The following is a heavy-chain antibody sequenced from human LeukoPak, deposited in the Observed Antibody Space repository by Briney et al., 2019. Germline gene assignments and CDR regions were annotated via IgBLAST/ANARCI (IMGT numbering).Heavy chain of an antibody. Sequence: PSETLSLTCTVSGGPISSYYWSWIRQPPGKRLEWIGYIYYSGSTNYNPSLKSRVTISVDTSKNQFSLKLSSVTAADTAVYYCARDHDTGNAFDIWGQGTMVTVSS. D-gene: IGHD5-18*01. CDR3: ARDHDTGNAFDI. CDR1: GGPISSYY. V-gene: IGHV4-59*01. CDR2: IYYSGST. J-gene: IGHJ3*02.